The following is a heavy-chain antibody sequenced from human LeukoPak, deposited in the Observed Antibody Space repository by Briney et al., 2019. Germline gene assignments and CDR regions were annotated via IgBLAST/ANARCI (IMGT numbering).Heavy chain of an antibody. CDR3: ARSLYGSGSYHEFDY. CDR2: IIPIFGTA. Sequence: SEKVSCKASGGTFSSYAISWVRQAPGQGLEWMGGIIPIFGTANYAQKFQGRVTITADESTSTAYMELSSLRSEDTAVYYCARSLYGSGSYHEFDYWGQGTLVTVSS. D-gene: IGHD3-10*01. J-gene: IGHJ4*02. CDR1: GGTFSSYA. V-gene: IGHV1-69*13.